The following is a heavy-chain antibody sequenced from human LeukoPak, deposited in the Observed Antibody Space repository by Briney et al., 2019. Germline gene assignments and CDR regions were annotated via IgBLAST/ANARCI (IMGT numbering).Heavy chain of an antibody. J-gene: IGHJ5*02. CDR2: IDQGGSVR. D-gene: IGHD6-6*01. CDR1: GFSFSTYW. CDR3: ARDPESSSSDL. V-gene: IGHV3-7*01. Sequence: PGGSLRLSCAASGFSFSTYWMSWVRQTPEKGLEFVANIDQGGSVRNYMDSLKGRCTISRDNAKKSLYLEINSLRADDTAVYYCARDPESSSSDLWGRGALVTVSS.